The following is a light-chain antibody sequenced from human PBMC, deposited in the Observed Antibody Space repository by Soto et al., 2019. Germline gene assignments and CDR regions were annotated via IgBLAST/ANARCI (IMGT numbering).Light chain of an antibody. CDR2: GAS. CDR3: QQYGSSGT. CDR1: QTVSNNY. V-gene: IGKV3-20*01. J-gene: IGKJ1*01. Sequence: ELVLTQSPGTLSLSQGERATLSCRASQTVSNNYLAWYQQKPGQAPRLLIYGASNRATGIPDRFSGSGSGTDFTLTISRLEPEDFAVYYCQQYGSSGTFGQGTNVDIK.